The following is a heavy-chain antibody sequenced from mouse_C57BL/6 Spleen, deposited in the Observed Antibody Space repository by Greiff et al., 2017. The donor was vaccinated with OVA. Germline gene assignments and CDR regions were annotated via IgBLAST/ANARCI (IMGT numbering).Heavy chain of an antibody. CDR2: IDPEDGET. Sequence: EVKLMESGAELVKPGASVKLSCTASGFNINDYYMHWVKQRTEQGLEWIGRIDPEDGETKYAPKFQGKATITADTSSNTAYLQLSSLTSEDTAVYYCARSTAQAAWFAYWGQGTLVTVSA. D-gene: IGHD3-2*02. J-gene: IGHJ3*01. V-gene: IGHV14-2*01. CDR3: ARSTAQAAWFAY. CDR1: GFNINDYY.